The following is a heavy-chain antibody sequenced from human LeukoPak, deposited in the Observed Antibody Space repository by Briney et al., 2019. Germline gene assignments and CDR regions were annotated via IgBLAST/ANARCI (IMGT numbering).Heavy chain of an antibody. Sequence: GGSLRLSCTASGFTFSSYCMSWVRQAPGKGLEWVANIKQDGSEKYYVDSVKGRFTISRDNTKNLLYLQMNSLRAEDTAVYYCAKDASIAAAPTAEPFWGQGTLVTVSS. CDR1: GFTFSSYC. CDR2: IKQDGSEK. D-gene: IGHD6-13*01. CDR3: AKDASIAAAPTAEPF. V-gene: IGHV3-7*01. J-gene: IGHJ4*02.